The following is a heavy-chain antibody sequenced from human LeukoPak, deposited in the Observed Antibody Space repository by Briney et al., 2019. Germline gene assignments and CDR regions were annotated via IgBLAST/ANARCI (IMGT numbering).Heavy chain of an antibody. V-gene: IGHV3-23*01. J-gene: IGHJ4*02. CDR2: ISGSGGST. Sequence: GGSLRLSCAASGFAFSSYAMSWVRQAPGKGLEWVSAISGSGGSTYYADSVKGRFTISRDNSKNTLYLQMNSLRAEDTAVYYCAKGQNSRGYSRDYWGQGTLVTVSS. CDR3: AKGQNSRGYSRDY. D-gene: IGHD5-18*01. CDR1: GFAFSSYA.